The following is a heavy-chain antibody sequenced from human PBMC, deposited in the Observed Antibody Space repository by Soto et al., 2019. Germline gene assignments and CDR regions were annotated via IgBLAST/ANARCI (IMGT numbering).Heavy chain of an antibody. J-gene: IGHJ6*03. CDR1: GGSISSSSYY. Sequence: SETLSLTCTVSGGSISSSSYYWGWIRQPPGKGLEWIGSIYYSGSTYYNPSLKSRVTISVDTSKNQFSLKLSSVTAADTAVYYCAAGGDINYMDVWGKGTTVTVSS. V-gene: IGHV4-39*01. D-gene: IGHD2-15*01. CDR2: IYYSGST. CDR3: AAGGDINYMDV.